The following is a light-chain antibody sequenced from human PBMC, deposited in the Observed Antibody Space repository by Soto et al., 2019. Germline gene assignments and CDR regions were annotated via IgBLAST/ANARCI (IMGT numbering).Light chain of an antibody. V-gene: IGLV2-14*03. CDR1: SSDLGYYNS. J-gene: IGLJ1*01. CDR2: DVG. CDR3: SSYTSSRTVYV. Sequence: QSALTQPASVSGSPGQSITISCTGTSSDLGYYNSVSWYQQHPGKAPKLVIYDVGNRPSGVSNRFSGSKSDNTASLTISGLQAEDEADYYCSSYTSSRTVYVFGTGTKVTVL.